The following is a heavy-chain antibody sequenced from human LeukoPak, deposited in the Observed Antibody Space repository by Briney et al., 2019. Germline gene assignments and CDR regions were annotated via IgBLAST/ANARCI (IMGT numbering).Heavy chain of an antibody. CDR3: ARGRIPPLSSWYLARQVQH. V-gene: IGHV4-30-4*07. CDR2: IYYSGST. CDR1: GGSISSGGYS. D-gene: IGHD6-13*01. Sequence: SETLSLTCAVSGGSISSGGYSWSWIRQPPGKGLEWIGYIYYSGSTYYNPSLKSRVTISVDTSKNQFSLKLSSVTAADTAVYYCARGRIPPLSSWYLARQVQHWGQGTLVTVSS. J-gene: IGHJ1*01.